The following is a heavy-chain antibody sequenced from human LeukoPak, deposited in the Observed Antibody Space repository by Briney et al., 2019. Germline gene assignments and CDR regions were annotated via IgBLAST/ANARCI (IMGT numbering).Heavy chain of an antibody. Sequence: GGSLRLSCAASGFTVSRNYMSWVRQAPGKGLEWVSVIYGGGSTSYADSVKGRFTISRDNSKNMLYLQMNSLRADDTAVYYCARDRSDGNYYMVVWGKGTTVTVSS. CDR1: GFTVSRNY. CDR3: ARDRSDGNYYMVV. CDR2: IYGGGST. J-gene: IGHJ6*03. V-gene: IGHV3-53*01. D-gene: IGHD5-24*01.